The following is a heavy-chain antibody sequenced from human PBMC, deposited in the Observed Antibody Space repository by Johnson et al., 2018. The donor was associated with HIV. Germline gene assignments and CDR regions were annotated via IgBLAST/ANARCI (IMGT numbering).Heavy chain of an antibody. V-gene: IGHV3-30*18. CDR3: AKDRVEEVVVHDAFDI. Sequence: QVQLVESGGGVVQPGRSLRLSCAASGFTFSSYGIHWVRQAPGKGLEWVAVISYDGSNKYYADSVKGRFTLSRDNSKKTLYLQMNSLRTEDTAVYYCAKDRVEEVVVHDAFDIWGQGTMVTVSS. CDR1: GFTFSSYG. CDR2: ISYDGSNK. D-gene: IGHD3-22*01. J-gene: IGHJ3*02.